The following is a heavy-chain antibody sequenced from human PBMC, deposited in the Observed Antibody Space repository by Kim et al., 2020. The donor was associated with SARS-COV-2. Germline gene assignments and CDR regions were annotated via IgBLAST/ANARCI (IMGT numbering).Heavy chain of an antibody. CDR2: MNPKIGGT. CDR3: ARGAERGMDV. Sequence: ASVNISCKTSGYTFTDLDINWVRQATGQGLEWMGWMNPKIGGTGYAQKFQGRVTMTRDTSISTAYMELSSLTSEDTAVYYCARGAERGMDVWGRGTTVTVSS. V-gene: IGHV1-8*01. D-gene: IGHD1-1*01. CDR1: GYTFTDLD. J-gene: IGHJ6*02.